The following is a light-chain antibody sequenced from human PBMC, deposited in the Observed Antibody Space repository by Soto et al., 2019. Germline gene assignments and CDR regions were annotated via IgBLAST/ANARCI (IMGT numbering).Light chain of an antibody. CDR2: GAS. Sequence: EIVLTQSPGTLSLSPGERATLSCRASQSVSSNYLAWYQQKPGQAPRVLIYGASSRVTGIPDRFSGSGSGTYFTLTISRLEAEDFAVYYCQHCVTSPWTFGQGTKVEIK. V-gene: IGKV3-20*01. CDR3: QHCVTSPWT. J-gene: IGKJ1*01. CDR1: QSVSSNY.